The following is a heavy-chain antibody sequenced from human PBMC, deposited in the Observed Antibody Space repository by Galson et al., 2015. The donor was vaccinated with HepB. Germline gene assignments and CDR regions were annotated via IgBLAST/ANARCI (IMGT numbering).Heavy chain of an antibody. CDR1: GYTFTSYA. D-gene: IGHD5-24*01. CDR2: INTNTGNP. J-gene: IGHJ4*02. Sequence: SVKVSCKASGYTFTSYAMNWVRQAPGQGLEWMGWINTNTGNPTYAQGFTGRFVFSLDTSVSTAYLQISSLKADDTAVYYCARKSHSATKTYYFDYWGQGTLVTVSS. V-gene: IGHV7-4-1*02. CDR3: ARKSHSATKTYYFDY.